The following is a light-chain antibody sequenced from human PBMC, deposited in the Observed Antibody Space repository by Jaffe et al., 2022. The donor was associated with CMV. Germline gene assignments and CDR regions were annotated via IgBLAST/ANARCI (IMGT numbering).Light chain of an antibody. CDR3: SSFRL. CDR1: SSDVGANNF. J-gene: IGLJ3*02. CDR2: DVS. V-gene: IGLV2-14*01. Sequence: QSALTQPASVSGSPGQSITISCIGSSSDVGANNFVSWYQQHPGKAPKLIVYDVSNRPSGVSDRFSGSKSGNTASLTISGLQTEDEAEYYCSSFRLFGGGTKVTVL.